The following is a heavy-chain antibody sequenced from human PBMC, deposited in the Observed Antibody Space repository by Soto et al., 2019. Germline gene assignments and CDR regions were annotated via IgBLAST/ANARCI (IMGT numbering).Heavy chain of an antibody. CDR3: ATPYSSSWFSPFDY. V-gene: IGHV3-23*01. Sequence: EVQLLESGGGLVQPGGSLRLSCAASGFTFGSYAMSWVRQAPGKGLEWVSSIGAGYGTYYSDSVKSRFTISRDNSKNTLYLQMNSLRAEDTAIYYCATPYSSSWFSPFDYWGQGSLVTVSS. D-gene: IGHD6-13*01. CDR2: IGAGYGT. J-gene: IGHJ4*02. CDR1: GFTFGSYA.